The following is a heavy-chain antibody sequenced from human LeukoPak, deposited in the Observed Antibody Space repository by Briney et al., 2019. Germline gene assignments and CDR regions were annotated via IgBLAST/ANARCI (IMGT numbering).Heavy chain of an antibody. CDR1: GFTFSSYA. J-gene: IGHJ4*02. CDR3: TQGGYANYAAYY. Sequence: GGSLRLSCAASGFTFSSYAMSWVRQAPGKGLEWVSGISGSGGTTHYADSVKGRFTISRDNSKNTLYVQMNSLRAEDTAVYYCTQGGYANYAAYYWGQGTLVTVSS. CDR2: ISGSGGTT. D-gene: IGHD4/OR15-4a*01. V-gene: IGHV3-23*01.